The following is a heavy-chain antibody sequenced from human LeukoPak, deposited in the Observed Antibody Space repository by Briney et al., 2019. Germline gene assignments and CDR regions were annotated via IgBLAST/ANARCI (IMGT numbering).Heavy chain of an antibody. CDR1: RFTFSNYA. CDR3: AKSAYYDSSGFYREYYFDY. D-gene: IGHD3-22*01. V-gene: IGHV3-23*01. Sequence: GGSLRLSCAASRFTFSNYAMSWVRQAPGEGLEWVSTISGSGGSTYYADSVKGRFTISRDNSKNTLHLQMNSLRAEDTAVYYCAKSAYYDSSGFYREYYFDYWGQGTLVTVSS. J-gene: IGHJ4*02. CDR2: ISGSGGST.